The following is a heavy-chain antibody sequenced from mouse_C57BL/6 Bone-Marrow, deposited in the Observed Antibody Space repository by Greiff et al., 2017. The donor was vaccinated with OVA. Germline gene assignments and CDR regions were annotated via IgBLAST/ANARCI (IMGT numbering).Heavy chain of an antibody. CDR3: AGGGSSPYAMDY. V-gene: IGHV1-80*01. J-gene: IGHJ4*01. CDR1: GYAFSSYW. CDR2: IYPGDGDT. Sequence: VMLVESGAELVKPGASVKISCKASGYAFSSYWMNWVKQRPGKGLEWIGQIYPGDGDTNYNGKFKGKATLTADKSSSTAYMQLSSLTSEDSAVYFCAGGGSSPYAMDYWGQGTSVTVSS. D-gene: IGHD1-1*01.